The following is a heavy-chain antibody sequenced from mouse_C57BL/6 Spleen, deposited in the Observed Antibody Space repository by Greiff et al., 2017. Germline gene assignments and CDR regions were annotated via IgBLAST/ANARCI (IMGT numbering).Heavy chain of an antibody. V-gene: IGHV1-20*01. Sequence: EVQLQQSGPELVKPGDSVKISCKASGYSFTGYFMNWVMQSHGKSLEWIGRINPYNGDTFYNQKFKGKATLTVDKSSSTAHMELRSLTSEDSAVYYCARGSTAGYFDYWGQGTTLTVSS. CDR3: ARGSTAGYFDY. CDR1: GYSFTGYF. D-gene: IGHD1-2*01. CDR2: INPYNGDT. J-gene: IGHJ2*01.